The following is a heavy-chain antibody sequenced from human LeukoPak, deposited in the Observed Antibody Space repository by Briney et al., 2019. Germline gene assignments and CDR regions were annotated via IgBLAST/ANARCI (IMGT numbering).Heavy chain of an antibody. V-gene: IGHV4-59*01. CDR2: IYYSGST. J-gene: IGHJ6*02. CDR1: GGSISSYY. D-gene: IGHD4-17*01. Sequence: PSETLSLTCTVSGGSISSYYWGWIRQPPGKGLEWIGYIYYSGSTNYNPSLKSRVTISVDTSKNQFSLKLSSVTAADTAVYYCARTVTTGYYYYYGMDVWGQGTTVTVSS. CDR3: ARTVTTGYYYYYGMDV.